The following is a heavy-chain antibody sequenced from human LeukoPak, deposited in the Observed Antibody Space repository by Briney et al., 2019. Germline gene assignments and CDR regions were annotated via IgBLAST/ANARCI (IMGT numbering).Heavy chain of an antibody. CDR3: ARDRGDYGDYAPFDL. D-gene: IGHD4-17*01. V-gene: IGHV3-21*01. CDR1: GFTFSSYS. Sequence: GGSLRLSCAASGFTFSSYSMNWVRQAPGKGLEWVSSISSSSSYIYYADSVKGRFTISRDNAKNSLYLQMNSLRAEDTAVYYCARDRGDYGDYAPFDLWGRGTLVTVSS. J-gene: IGHJ2*01. CDR2: ISSSSSYI.